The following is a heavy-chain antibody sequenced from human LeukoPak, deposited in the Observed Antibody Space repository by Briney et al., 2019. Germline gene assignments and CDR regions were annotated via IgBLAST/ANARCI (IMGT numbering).Heavy chain of an antibody. J-gene: IGHJ4*02. V-gene: IGHV4-59*13. CDR2: IYYSRST. CDR3: AGNYYDSSGPFS. Sequence: SETLSLTCTVSGGSFSSYYWRWIRQPPGKGLEWIMYIYYSRSTNYNPSLKSRVTISVDTSKNQFSLKLSSVTAADTAVYYCAGNYYDSSGPFSWSQGTLVTVSS. CDR1: GGSFSSYY. D-gene: IGHD3-22*01.